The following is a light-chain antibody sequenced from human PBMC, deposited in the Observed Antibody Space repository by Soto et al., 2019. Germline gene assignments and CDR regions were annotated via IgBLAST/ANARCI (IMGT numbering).Light chain of an antibody. J-gene: IGKJ1*01. CDR3: QQYNSYPWT. CDR2: KAS. CDR1: QSISSW. Sequence: DIQMTQSPSTLSASVGDRVTITCRASQSISSWLARYQQKPGKAPKLLMYKASSLESGVPSRFSGSGSGTEFTLTISSLQPDDFAADCCQQYNSYPWTFGQGTKVDIK. V-gene: IGKV1-5*03.